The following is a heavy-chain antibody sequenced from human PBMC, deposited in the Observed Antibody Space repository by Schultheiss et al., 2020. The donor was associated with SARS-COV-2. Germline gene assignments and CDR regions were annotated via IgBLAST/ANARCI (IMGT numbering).Heavy chain of an antibody. Sequence: SQTLSLTCAVYGGSFSGYYWNWIRQPPGKGLEWIGEINHSGSNNYNPSLKSRVTISVDTSKNQFSLKLSSVTAADTAVYYCARDLLYYYYGMDVWGQGTTVTVSS. CDR2: INHSGSN. D-gene: IGHD2-8*02. J-gene: IGHJ6*02. CDR1: GGSFSGYY. CDR3: ARDLLYYYYGMDV. V-gene: IGHV4-34*01.